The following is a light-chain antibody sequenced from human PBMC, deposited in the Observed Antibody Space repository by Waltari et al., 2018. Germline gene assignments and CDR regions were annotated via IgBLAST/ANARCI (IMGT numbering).Light chain of an antibody. Sequence: QSALTQPASVSGSPGQSITISCTGTSSDIGAYNFVSWYQLHPGKAPKLMIYDVSNRPSGISNRFSGSKSSNTASLTISGLQAEDEADYYCSSYTFTSTRYLFGTGTEVTVL. V-gene: IGLV2-14*03. J-gene: IGLJ1*01. CDR1: SSDIGAYNF. CDR3: SSYTFTSTRYL. CDR2: DVS.